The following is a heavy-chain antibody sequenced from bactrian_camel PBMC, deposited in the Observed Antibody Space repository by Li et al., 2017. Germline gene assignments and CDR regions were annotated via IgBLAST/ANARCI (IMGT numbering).Heavy chain of an antibody. Sequence: VQLVESGGGAVQPGGSRRLSCVISGISYISKCVGWFRQAPGKEREGIAMIYTGGNSAYYADSVKDRFTISQDNAKNTVSLQMNNLKPEDTAVYYCALTSIAAMTPGVCGPFPTGQGTQVTVS. J-gene: IGHJ4*01. CDR2: IYTGGNSA. CDR1: GISYISKC. V-gene: IGHV3S40*01. D-gene: IGHD4*01.